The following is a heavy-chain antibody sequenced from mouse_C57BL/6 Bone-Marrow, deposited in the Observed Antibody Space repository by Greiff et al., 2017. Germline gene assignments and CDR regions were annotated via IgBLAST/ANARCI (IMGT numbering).Heavy chain of an antibody. J-gene: IGHJ2*01. CDR1: GYTFTSYW. Sequence: VKLQQPGAELVKPGASVKLSCKASGYTFTSYWMHWVKQRPGQGLEWIGMIHPNSGSTNYNEKFKSKATLTVDKSSSTAYMQLGSLTSEDSAVYYCARGRYYYGSSRYYFDYWGQGTTLTVSS. D-gene: IGHD1-1*01. CDR2: IHPNSGST. CDR3: ARGRYYYGSSRYYFDY. V-gene: IGHV1-64*01.